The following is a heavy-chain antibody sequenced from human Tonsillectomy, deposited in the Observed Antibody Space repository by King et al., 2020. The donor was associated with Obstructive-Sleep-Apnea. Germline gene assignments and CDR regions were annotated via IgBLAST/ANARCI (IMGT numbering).Heavy chain of an antibody. CDR3: AREGSDGYNYFDY. V-gene: IGHV4-59*02. CDR2: VQSGGTT. Sequence: QLQESGPGLVKPSETLSLTCTVSGGSVSNYYWNWIRQPPGKRLEWIANVQSGGTTYYNPSLRSRVTISLDMSENKFSLRVTSATTADTAVYYCAREGSDGYNYFDYWGQGTLVTVSS. D-gene: IGHD5-24*01. J-gene: IGHJ4*02. CDR1: GGSVSNYY.